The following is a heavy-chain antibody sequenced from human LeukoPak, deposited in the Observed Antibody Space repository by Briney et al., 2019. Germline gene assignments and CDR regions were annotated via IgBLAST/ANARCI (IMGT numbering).Heavy chain of an antibody. CDR2: IIPILGIA. CDR1: GGTFSSYA. Sequence: SVKVSCKASGGTFSSYAVSWVRQAPGQGLEWMGRIIPILGIANYAQKFQGRVTITADKSTSTAYMELSSLRSEDTAVYYCARDKGIAVARYYFDYWGRGTLVTVSS. D-gene: IGHD6-19*01. CDR3: ARDKGIAVARYYFDY. J-gene: IGHJ4*02. V-gene: IGHV1-69*04.